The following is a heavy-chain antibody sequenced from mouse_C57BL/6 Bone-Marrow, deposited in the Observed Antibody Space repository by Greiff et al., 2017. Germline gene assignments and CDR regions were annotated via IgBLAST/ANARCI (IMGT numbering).Heavy chain of an antibody. J-gene: IGHJ1*03. CDR2: IDPSDSYT. Sequence: QVQLQQSGAELVMPGASVKLSCKASGYTFTSYWMHWVKQRPGQGLEWIGEIDPSDSYTNYNQKFKGKSTLTVDKSSSTAYMQLSSLTSEDSAVYYCARGPHWYLDVWGTGTTVTVSS. CDR3: ARGPHWYLDV. CDR1: GYTFTSYW. V-gene: IGHV1-69*01.